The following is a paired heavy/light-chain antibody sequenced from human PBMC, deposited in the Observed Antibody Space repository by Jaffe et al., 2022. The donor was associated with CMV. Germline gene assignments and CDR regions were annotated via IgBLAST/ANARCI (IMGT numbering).Light chain of an antibody. J-gene: IGKJ3*01. V-gene: IGKV3-15*01. CDR1: QSVSSN. Sequence: EIVMTQSPATLSVSPGERATLSCRASQSVSSNLAWYQQKPGQAPRLLIYGASTRATGIPARFSGSGSGTEFTLTISSLQSEDFAVYYCQQYNNWPPGKFTFGPGTKVDIK. CDR2: GAS. CDR3: QQYNNWPPGKFT.
Heavy chain of an antibody. J-gene: IGHJ3*02. V-gene: IGHV1-2*02. CDR3: ARVARRRGGSSSDPAGAFDI. CDR2: INPNSGGT. D-gene: IGHD6-6*01. Sequence: QVQLVQSGAEVKKPGASVKVSCKASGYTFTGYYMHWVRQAPGQGLEWMGWINPNSGGTNYAQKFQGRVTMTRDTSISTAYMELSRLRSDDTAVYYCARVARRRGGSSSDPAGAFDIWGQGTMVTVSS. CDR1: GYTFTGYY.